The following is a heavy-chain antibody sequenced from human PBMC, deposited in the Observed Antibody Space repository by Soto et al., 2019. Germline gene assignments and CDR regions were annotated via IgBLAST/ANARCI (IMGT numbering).Heavy chain of an antibody. CDR3: ARRYDLLTGYSPYFDY. D-gene: IGHD3-9*01. CDR2: INAGNGNT. Sequence: ASVTVSCTAPGYTFNSYAMHWVRQAKGPRLEWMGWINAGNGNTKYSQKFQGRVTITRHTSASTAYMELSSLRSEDTAVYYCARRYDLLTGYSPYFDYWGQGTLVTVSS. V-gene: IGHV1-3*01. CDR1: GYTFNSYA. J-gene: IGHJ4*02.